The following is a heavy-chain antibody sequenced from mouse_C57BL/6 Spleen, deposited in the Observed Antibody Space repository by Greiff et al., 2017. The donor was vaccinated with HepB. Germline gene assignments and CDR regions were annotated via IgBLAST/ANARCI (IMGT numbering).Heavy chain of an antibody. CDR3: ARGGYYYGSSSYYYAMDY. CDR1: GYTFTGYW. J-gene: IGHJ4*01. V-gene: IGHV1-9*01. CDR2: ILPGSGST. Sequence: QVQLQQSGAELMKPGASVKLSCKATGYTFTGYWIEWVKQRPGHGLEWIGEILPGSGSTNYNEKFKGKATFTADTSSNTAYMQLSSLTTEDSAIYYCARGGYYYGSSSYYYAMDYWGQGTSVTVSS. D-gene: IGHD1-1*01.